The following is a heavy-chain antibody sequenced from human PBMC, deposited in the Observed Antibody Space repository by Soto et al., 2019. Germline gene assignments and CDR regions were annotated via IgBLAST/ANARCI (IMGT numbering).Heavy chain of an antibody. V-gene: IGHV3-74*03. CDR3: AREWTGTGWPLAY. CDR1: GFTFSSHW. CDR2: IKSDGSGT. Sequence: EVQLVESGGGLVQPGGSLRLSCAASGFTFSSHWMHWVRQAPGKGLVWVSRIKSDGSGTVYADSVKVRFTISRDNAKNALYLQTNSLRAEDTAVYYCAREWTGTGWPLAYWGQGTLVTVSS. J-gene: IGHJ4*02. D-gene: IGHD3-10*01.